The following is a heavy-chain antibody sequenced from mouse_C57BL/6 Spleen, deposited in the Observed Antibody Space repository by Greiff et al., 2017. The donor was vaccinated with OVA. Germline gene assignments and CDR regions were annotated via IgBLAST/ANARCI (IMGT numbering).Heavy chain of an antibody. CDR2: INPNNGGT. V-gene: IGHV1-26*01. J-gene: IGHJ4*01. D-gene: IGHD1-1*01. CDR3: ARVVATSYYAMDY. Sequence: EVKLVESGPELVKPGASVKISCKASGYTFTDYYMNWVKQSHGKSLEWIGDINPNNGGTSYNQKFKGKATLTVDKSSSTAYMELRSLTSEDSAVYYCARVVATSYYAMDYWGQGTSVTVSS. CDR1: GYTFTDYY.